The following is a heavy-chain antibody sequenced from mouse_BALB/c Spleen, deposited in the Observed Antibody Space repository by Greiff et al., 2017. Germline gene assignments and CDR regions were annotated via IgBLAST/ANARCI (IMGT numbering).Heavy chain of an antibody. V-gene: IGHV5-6-4*01. Sequence: LQQSGGGLVKPGGSLKLSCAASGFTFSSYTMSWVRQTPEKRLEWVATISSGGSYTYYPDSVKGRFTISRDNAKNTLYLQMSSLKSEDTAMYYCTRVDVDAMDYWGQGTSVTVSS. CDR2: ISSGGSYT. CDR3: TRVDVDAMDY. J-gene: IGHJ4*01. CDR1: GFTFSSYT.